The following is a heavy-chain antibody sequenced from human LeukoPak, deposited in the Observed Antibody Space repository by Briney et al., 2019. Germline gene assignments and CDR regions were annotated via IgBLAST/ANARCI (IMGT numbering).Heavy chain of an antibody. J-gene: IGHJ4*02. CDR2: IYYSGST. CDR1: GGSISSGGYY. Sequence: SQTLSLTCTVSGGSISSGGYYWSWIRQHPGTGLEWIGDIYYSGSTYYNPSFKSRVTISVDTSKNQFSLKLSSVTAADTAVYYCARTTGMVRGVITYYFDYWGQGTLVTVSS. D-gene: IGHD3-10*01. V-gene: IGHV4-31*03. CDR3: ARTTGMVRGVITYYFDY.